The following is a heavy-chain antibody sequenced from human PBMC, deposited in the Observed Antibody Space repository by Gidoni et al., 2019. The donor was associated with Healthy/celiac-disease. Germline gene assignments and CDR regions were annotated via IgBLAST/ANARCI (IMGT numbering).Heavy chain of an antibody. D-gene: IGHD5-18*01. CDR3: AKDDGQHPPPFDY. J-gene: IGHJ4*02. CDR1: GFTFSSYG. CDR2: ISYDGSNK. V-gene: IGHV3-30*18. Sequence: QVQLVESGGGVVQPGRSLRLSCAASGFTFSSYGMHWVRQDPGKGLEWVAVISYDGSNKYYADSVKGRFTISRDNSKNTLYLQMNSLRAEDTAVYYCAKDDGQHPPPFDYWGQGTLVTVSS.